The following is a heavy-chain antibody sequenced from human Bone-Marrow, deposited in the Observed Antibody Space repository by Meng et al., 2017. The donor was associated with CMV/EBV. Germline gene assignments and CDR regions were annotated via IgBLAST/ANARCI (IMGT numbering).Heavy chain of an antibody. V-gene: IGHV3-30*04. D-gene: IGHD6-6*01. Sequence: GESLKISCAASGFTFSSNAMHWVRQAPGKGLEWVAVISYDGSNKYYADSVKGRFTISRDNSKNTLYLQMNSLRAEDTAVYYCPRWGQLVNYGMDVWGQGTTVTVSS. J-gene: IGHJ6*02. CDR3: PRWGQLVNYGMDV. CDR2: ISYDGSNK. CDR1: GFTFSSNA.